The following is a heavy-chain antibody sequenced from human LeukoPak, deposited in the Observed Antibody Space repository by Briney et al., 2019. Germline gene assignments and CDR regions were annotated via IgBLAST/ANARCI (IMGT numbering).Heavy chain of an antibody. CDR1: GFTFSSYS. CDR2: ISSSSSYI. Sequence: GGSLRLSCAASGFTFSSYSMNWVRQAPGKGLEWVSSISSSSSYIYYADSVKGRFTISRDNAKNSLYLQMNSLRAEDTAVYYCARDRLTIFGVVIVEPYYMDVWGKGTTVTVSS. D-gene: IGHD3-3*01. CDR3: ARDRLTIFGVVIVEPYYMDV. J-gene: IGHJ6*03. V-gene: IGHV3-21*01.